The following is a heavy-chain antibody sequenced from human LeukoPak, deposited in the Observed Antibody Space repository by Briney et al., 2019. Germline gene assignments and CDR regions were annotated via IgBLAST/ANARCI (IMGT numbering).Heavy chain of an antibody. Sequence: PGGSLRLSCTASGLTFSTYALSWVRQTPGKGLEWLSVISATGSTTYHADSVRGRFTISRDNSKNTLYLQMNSLRAEDTAAYYCAKDSQSVAFFLDDAFDLWGQGTIVTVSA. CDR2: ISATGSTT. J-gene: IGHJ3*01. CDR3: AKDSQSVAFFLDDAFDL. CDR1: GLTFSTYA. V-gene: IGHV3-23*01. D-gene: IGHD2/OR15-2a*01.